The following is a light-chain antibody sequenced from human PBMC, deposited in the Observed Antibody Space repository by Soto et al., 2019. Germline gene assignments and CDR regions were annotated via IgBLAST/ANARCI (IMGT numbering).Light chain of an antibody. Sequence: EIVMTQSPATLSVSPGERATLSCRASQSIGSTLAWYQQKPGQAPRLLIYGASTRATGIPARFSGSWSGTEFTLTISSLQSEDFAVYNCQQYNNWPLTFGGGTKLEIK. CDR3: QQYNNWPLT. CDR1: QSIGST. V-gene: IGKV3D-15*01. J-gene: IGKJ4*01. CDR2: GAS.